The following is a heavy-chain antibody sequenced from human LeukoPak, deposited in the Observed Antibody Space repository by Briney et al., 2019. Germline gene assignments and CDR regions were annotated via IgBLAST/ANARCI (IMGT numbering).Heavy chain of an antibody. CDR1: GFTFSSYA. V-gene: IGHV3-30-3*01. CDR2: ISNDGANK. Sequence: GGSLRLSCAASGFTFSSYAMHWVRQAPGKGLEWVAVISNDGANKYYADSVKGRFTISRDNAKNSLYLQMDSLRDEDTAVYYCARGLAVAPRVFDYWGQGTLVTVSS. D-gene: IGHD6-19*01. J-gene: IGHJ4*02. CDR3: ARGLAVAPRVFDY.